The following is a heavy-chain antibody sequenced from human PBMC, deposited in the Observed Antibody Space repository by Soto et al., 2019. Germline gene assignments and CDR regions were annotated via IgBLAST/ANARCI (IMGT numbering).Heavy chain of an antibody. CDR3: TTDPVDCGDRHSNGWFDP. Sequence: EVQLVESGGGLVKPGGSLRLSCAASGFTFSNAWMSWVRQAPGKGLEWVGRIKSKTDGGTTDYAAPVKGRFTISRLDSKDTLNLEMLSVKPADTAVYYFTTDPVDCGDRHSNGWFDPWGQGTLVTVSS. D-gene: IGHD4-17*01. CDR2: IKSKTDGGTT. J-gene: IGHJ5*02. V-gene: IGHV3-15*01. CDR1: GFTFSNAW.